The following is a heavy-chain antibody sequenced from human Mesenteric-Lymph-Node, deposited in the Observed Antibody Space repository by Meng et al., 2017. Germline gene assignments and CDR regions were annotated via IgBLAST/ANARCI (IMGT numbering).Heavy chain of an antibody. Sequence: GESLKISCAASGFAVTSNYMSWVRQAPGKGLEWVSLIYTAGITYYADSVKGRFTVSRDNFKNTLYLQMNSLRAEDTAMYYCAKTTVAAGPYFDYWGQGTLVTVSS. D-gene: IGHD4-23*01. CDR1: GFAVTSNY. CDR3: AKTTVAAGPYFDY. V-gene: IGHV3-66*02. CDR2: IYTAGIT. J-gene: IGHJ4*02.